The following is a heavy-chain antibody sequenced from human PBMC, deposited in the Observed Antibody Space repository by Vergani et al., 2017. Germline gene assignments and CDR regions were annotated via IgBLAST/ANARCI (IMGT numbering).Heavy chain of an antibody. CDR2: ISWNSNSI. D-gene: IGHD6-6*01. CDR3: AKXLGTSSGGGCFDP. Sequence: EVQLEESGGGLVLPGRSLRLSCVASGFTSAGYSMHWVRQAPGKGLEWVSGISWNSNSIGYSDSVKGRFTISRDNAKNSLYLQRNSLRAEDTALYYCAKXLGTSSGGGCFDPWGQGTLVIVSS. CDR1: GFTSAGYS. J-gene: IGHJ5*02. V-gene: IGHV3-9*02.